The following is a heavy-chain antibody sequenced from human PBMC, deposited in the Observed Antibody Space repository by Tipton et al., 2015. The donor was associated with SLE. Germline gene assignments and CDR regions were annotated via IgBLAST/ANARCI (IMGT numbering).Heavy chain of an antibody. CDR2: MDHSGST. D-gene: IGHD3-22*01. CDR1: GASISSYY. CDR3: ARGGTYHDSSGNIDY. V-gene: IGHV4-59*01. J-gene: IGHJ4*02. Sequence: TLSLTCTVSGASISSYYWNWIRKAPGKGLEWIAFMDHSGSTNYSPSLKSRVTMSVDMSKNQFSLRLSSVTAADTAVYYCARGGTYHDSSGNIDYWGQGTLVTASS.